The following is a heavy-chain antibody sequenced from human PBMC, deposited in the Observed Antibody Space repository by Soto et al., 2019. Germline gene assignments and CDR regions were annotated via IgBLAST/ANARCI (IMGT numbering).Heavy chain of an antibody. V-gene: IGHV1-46*01. CDR1: GDTFTDYY. CDR3: ARGGHVVVVTAALDY. D-gene: IGHD2-21*02. CDR2: VNPSGGHT. Sequence: QVQLMQSGAEVKKPGASVKVSCKASGDTFTDYYIHWVRQAPGQRLEWMGTVNPSGGHTTYAQHFLGRVTMTRDTSTSTLYMELTSLTSYDTAIYYCARGGHVVVVTAALDYWGQGTLVTVSS. J-gene: IGHJ4*02.